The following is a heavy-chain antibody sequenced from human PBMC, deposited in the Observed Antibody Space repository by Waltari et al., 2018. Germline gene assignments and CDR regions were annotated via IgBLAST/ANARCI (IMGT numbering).Heavy chain of an antibody. CDR2: INGDGYGI. D-gene: IGHD3-22*01. Sequence: EVQLVEAGGDLVQPGGSLRLPCEASGFTLRASWMHWVRQSPGKGPVWVSRINGDGYGITYSDSVKGRFTISRDNTKNTLYLQMNSLRVEDTAVYYCARIRDDPFYGGSGYSSAWGQGTLVVVSS. V-gene: IGHV3-74*01. CDR3: ARIRDDPFYGGSGYSSA. J-gene: IGHJ4*02. CDR1: GFTLRASW.